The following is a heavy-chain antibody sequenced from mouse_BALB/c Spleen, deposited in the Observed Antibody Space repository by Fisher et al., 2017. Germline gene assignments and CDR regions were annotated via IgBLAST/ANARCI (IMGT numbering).Heavy chain of an antibody. CDR3: ARSPGTSWYFDV. J-gene: IGHJ1*01. D-gene: IGHD4-1*01. Sequence: KFKGKATLTADKSSSTAYMQLSSLKSEDSAVYFCARSPGTSWYFDVWGAGTTVTVSS. V-gene: IGHV1-76*01.